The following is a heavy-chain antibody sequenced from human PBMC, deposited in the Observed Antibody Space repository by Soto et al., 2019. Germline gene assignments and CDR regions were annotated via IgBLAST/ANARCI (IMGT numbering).Heavy chain of an antibody. D-gene: IGHD3-10*01. CDR3: VRAHEGVNDF. V-gene: IGHV3-74*01. Sequence: EVQLVESGGGLVQPGGSLRLSCSASGFTFSTYWMHCVRQAPGKGLVWVSRINPDGTTTNYADSVKGRFTISRDNAKSTVWLQMNSLRAEDTAVYYCVRAHEGVNDFWGQGALVTVSS. J-gene: IGHJ4*02. CDR2: INPDGTTT. CDR1: GFTFSTYW.